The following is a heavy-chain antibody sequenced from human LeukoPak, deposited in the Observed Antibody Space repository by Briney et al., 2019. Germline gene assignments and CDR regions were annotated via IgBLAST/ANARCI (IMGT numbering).Heavy chain of an antibody. CDR2: IDYSGST. D-gene: IGHD2-15*01. CDR3: SSRGSRWYWYCDL. Sequence: SETLSLTCTVSGGPISNYYWSWIRQPPGKGLGWIGYIDYSGSTNYNPSLKSRVTISADTSKNQFSLKLNSVTSADTAQCYGSSRGSRWYWYCDLWGRGTLVTVSS. J-gene: IGHJ2*01. V-gene: IGHV4-59*01. CDR1: GGPISNYY.